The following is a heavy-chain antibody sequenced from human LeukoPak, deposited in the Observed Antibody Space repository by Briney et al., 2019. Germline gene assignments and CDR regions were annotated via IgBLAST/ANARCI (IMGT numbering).Heavy chain of an antibody. Sequence: PSETLSLTCAVSGGSISSGGYSWSWIRQSPGKGLEWIGYIYHSGSTYYNPSLKSRVTISVDRSKNQLSLKLSSVTAADTAVYYCARYIPGDAFDIWGQGTMVTVSS. J-gene: IGHJ3*02. CDR2: IYHSGST. CDR1: GGSISSGGYS. CDR3: ARYIPGDAFDI. D-gene: IGHD2-2*02. V-gene: IGHV4-30-2*06.